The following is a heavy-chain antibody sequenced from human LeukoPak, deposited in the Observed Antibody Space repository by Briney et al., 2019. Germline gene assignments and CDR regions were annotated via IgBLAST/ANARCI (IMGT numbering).Heavy chain of an antibody. J-gene: IGHJ4*02. D-gene: IGHD3-10*02. CDR2: IYYSGST. CDR1: GGSISSYY. V-gene: IGHV4-59*01. CDR3: ARDVRGPGRFDY. Sequence: SGTLSLTCTVSGGSISSYYWSWIRQPPGKGLEWIGYIYYSGSTNYNPSLKSRVTISVDTSKNQFSLKLSSVTAADTAVYYCARDVRGPGRFDYWGQGTLVTVSS.